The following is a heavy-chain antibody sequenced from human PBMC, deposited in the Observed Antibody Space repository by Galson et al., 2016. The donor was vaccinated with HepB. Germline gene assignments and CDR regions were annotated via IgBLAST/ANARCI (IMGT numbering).Heavy chain of an antibody. CDR2: IYHSGST. CDR3: ARAFPGGGHAFDI. CDR1: GYSVSSGGYS. J-gene: IGHJ3*02. Sequence: TLSLTCSVSGYSVSSGGYSWSWIRQPAGMGLEWIGYIYHSGSTHYNPSLMSRVTISVDRSKNQFSLKLTSVTAADTALYSCARAFPGGGHAFDIWGHGTMVTVSS. V-gene: IGHV4-30-2*01. D-gene: IGHD3-10*01.